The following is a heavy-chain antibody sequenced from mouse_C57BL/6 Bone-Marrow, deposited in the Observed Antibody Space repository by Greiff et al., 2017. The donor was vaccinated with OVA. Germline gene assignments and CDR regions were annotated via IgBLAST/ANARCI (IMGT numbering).Heavy chain of an antibody. Sequence: QVQLQQPGAELVMPGASVKLSCKASGYTFTSYWMHWVKQRPGQGLEWIGEIDPSDSYTNYNQKFKGKSTLTVDKSSSTAYMQLSSLTSEDSAVYYCARVDGSSCPYYYAMDYWGQGTSVTVSS. J-gene: IGHJ4*01. D-gene: IGHD1-3*01. CDR1: GYTFTSYW. V-gene: IGHV1-69*01. CDR2: IDPSDSYT. CDR3: ARVDGSSCPYYYAMDY.